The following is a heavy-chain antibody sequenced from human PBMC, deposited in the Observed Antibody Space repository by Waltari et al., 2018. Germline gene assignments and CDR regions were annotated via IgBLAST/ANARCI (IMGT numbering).Heavy chain of an antibody. Sequence: APGKGLEWVSAISGSGGGTYYADSVKGRFTISRDNSKNTLYLQMNSLRAEDTAVYYCAKSYSSSWYTFDYWGQGTLVTVSS. D-gene: IGHD6-13*01. CDR3: AKSYSSSWYTFDY. V-gene: IGHV3-23*01. J-gene: IGHJ4*02. CDR2: ISGSGGGT.